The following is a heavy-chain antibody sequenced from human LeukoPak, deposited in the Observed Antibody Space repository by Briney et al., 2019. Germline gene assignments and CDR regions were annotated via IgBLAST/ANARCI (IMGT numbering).Heavy chain of an antibody. D-gene: IGHD4-17*01. CDR3: AHRPKVGYGDWGYFDY. Sequence: SGPTLVNPTQTLTLTCTFSGFSLSTTGVGVGWIRQPPGKALEWLALIFWDDDKRYSPSQKSRLTIAKDTSKNQVVLTMTNMDPVDTATYYCAHRPKVGYGDWGYFDYWGQGTLVTVSS. J-gene: IGHJ4*02. CDR1: GFSLSTTGVG. V-gene: IGHV2-5*02. CDR2: IFWDDDK.